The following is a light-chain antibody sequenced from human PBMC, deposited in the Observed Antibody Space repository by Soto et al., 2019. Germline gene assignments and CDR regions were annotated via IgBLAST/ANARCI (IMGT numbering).Light chain of an antibody. Sequence: QSVLTQPPSASGTPGQRVIISCSGSSSHIGSNTVNWYQQLPGTAPKLLIYSNNQRPSGVPDRFSGSKSGTSASLAISGLQSEDEADYYCAAWDDSLNGRYVFGPGTKLTVL. CDR2: SNN. V-gene: IGLV1-44*01. CDR1: SSHIGSNT. CDR3: AAWDDSLNGRYV. J-gene: IGLJ1*01.